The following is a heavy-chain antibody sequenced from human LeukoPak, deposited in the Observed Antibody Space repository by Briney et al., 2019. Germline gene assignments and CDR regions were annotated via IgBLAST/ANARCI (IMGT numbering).Heavy chain of an antibody. D-gene: IGHD7-27*01. Sequence: SETLSLTCTVAGGSISSYFWNWIRQRAGKGLEWIGRIDSSGNTNYNPPLTSRVSISLDMSKTQFSLKLSSVTAADTAVYYCARRQQNWAFDSWGQGTLVTVSS. J-gene: IGHJ4*02. CDR2: IDSSGNT. CDR3: ARRQQNWAFDS. V-gene: IGHV4-4*07. CDR1: GGSISSYF.